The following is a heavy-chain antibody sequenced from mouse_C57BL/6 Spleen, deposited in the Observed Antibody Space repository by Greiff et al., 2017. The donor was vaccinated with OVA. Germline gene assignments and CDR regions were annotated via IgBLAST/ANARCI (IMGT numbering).Heavy chain of an antibody. Sequence: VKLVESGAELVKPGASVKVSCKASGYTFTSYWMHWVKQRPGQGLEWIGRIHPSDSDTNYNQKFKGKATLTVDKSSSTAYMQLSSLTSEDSAVYYCAICYDYGRSHFDYWGQGTTLTVSS. CDR3: AICYDYGRSHFDY. D-gene: IGHD2-4*01. J-gene: IGHJ2*01. CDR1: GYTFTSYW. CDR2: IHPSDSDT. V-gene: IGHV1-74*01.